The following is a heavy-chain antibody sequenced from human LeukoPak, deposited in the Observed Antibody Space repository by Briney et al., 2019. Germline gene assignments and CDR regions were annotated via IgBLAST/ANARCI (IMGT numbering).Heavy chain of an antibody. J-gene: IGHJ5*02. CDR1: GYTFTSYA. CDR2: IIPIFGTA. Sequence: SVKVSCKASGYTFTSYAISWVRQAPGQGLEWMGGIIPIFGTANYAQKFQGRVTITADESTSTAYMELSSLRSEDTAVYYCARDSRFGFTPFDPWGQGTLVTVSS. CDR3: ARDSRFGFTPFDP. V-gene: IGHV1-69*13. D-gene: IGHD3-10*01.